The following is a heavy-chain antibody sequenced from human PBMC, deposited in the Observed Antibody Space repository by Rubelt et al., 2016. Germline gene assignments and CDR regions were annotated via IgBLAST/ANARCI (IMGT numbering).Heavy chain of an antibody. J-gene: IGHJ4*02. D-gene: IGHD3-10*01. Sequence: QVQLQESGPGLVKPSETLSLTCTVSGYSINNGYYWGWIRQPPGKGLEWIASFFHDGSTKYNPSRKSRVTRSKDGSKNQFSLSLSSVTAADTAVYYCARPTGASSASGSFLVWGQGTLVTVSS. V-gene: IGHV4-38-2*02. CDR2: FFHDGST. CDR3: ARPTGASSASGSFLV. CDR1: GYSINNGYY.